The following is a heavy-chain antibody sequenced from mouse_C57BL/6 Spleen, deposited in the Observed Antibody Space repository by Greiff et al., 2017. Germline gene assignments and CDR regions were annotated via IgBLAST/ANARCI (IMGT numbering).Heavy chain of an antibody. J-gene: IGHJ3*01. CDR3: ARGAYDYDGFAY. Sequence: VKLQQSGAELVKPGASVKISCKASGYAFSSYWMNWVKQRPGKGLEWIGQIYPGDGDTNYNGKFKGKATLTADKSSSTAYMQLSSLTSEDSAVYFCARGAYDYDGFAYWGQGTLVTVSA. D-gene: IGHD2-4*01. CDR2: IYPGDGDT. CDR1: GYAFSSYW. V-gene: IGHV1-80*01.